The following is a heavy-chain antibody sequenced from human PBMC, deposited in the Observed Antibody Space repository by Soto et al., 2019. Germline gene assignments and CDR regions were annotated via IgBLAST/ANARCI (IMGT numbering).Heavy chain of an antibody. D-gene: IGHD4-17*01. V-gene: IGHV4-38-2*01. CDR3: ATRSRYGDYGGFSDYFVY. CDR1: GYYNSSGYY. Sequence: PSETLSLTCPVSGYYNSSGYYRAWIRQPAGKGLKWSGIIYHRGSTYYNPSLKSRGTISVDTSKKQCSLKLGSVNAADPAVYYWATRSRYGDYGGFSDYFVYGSQGTLVTGSS. J-gene: IGHJ4*02. CDR2: IYHRGST.